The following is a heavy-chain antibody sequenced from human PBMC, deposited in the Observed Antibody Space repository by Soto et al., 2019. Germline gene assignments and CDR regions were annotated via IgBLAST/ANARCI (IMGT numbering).Heavy chain of an antibody. J-gene: IGHJ3*02. CDR2: ISGSGGST. CDR1: GFTFSSYA. CDR3: AKDRDPIAAAGTGAFDI. Sequence: GGSLRLSCAASGFTFSSYAMSWVRQAPGKGLEWVSAISGSGGSTYYADSVKGRFTISRDNSKNTLYLQMNSLRAEDTAVYNCAKDRDPIAAAGTGAFDIWGQGTMVTVSS. V-gene: IGHV3-23*01. D-gene: IGHD6-13*01.